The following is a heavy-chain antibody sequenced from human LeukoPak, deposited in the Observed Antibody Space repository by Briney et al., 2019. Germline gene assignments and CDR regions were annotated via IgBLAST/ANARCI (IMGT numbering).Heavy chain of an antibody. Sequence: SGGSLRLSCAASGFSFSTYWMAWVRQAPGKGLEWVANINPGAGEKYYVDSVKGRFTISRDDAKTSLYLQMDNLRVEDTAVYSCARCGLAYTIDFWGQGTLVTVSS. D-gene: IGHD2-2*02. CDR1: GFSFSTYW. CDR2: INPGAGEK. J-gene: IGHJ4*02. V-gene: IGHV3-7*01. CDR3: ARCGLAYTIDF.